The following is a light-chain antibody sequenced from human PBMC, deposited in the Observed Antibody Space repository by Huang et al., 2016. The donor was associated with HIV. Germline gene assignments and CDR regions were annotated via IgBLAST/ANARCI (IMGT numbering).Light chain of an antibody. V-gene: IGKV3-11*01. CDR2: DAS. CDR1: QSVGSY. CDR3: QQRTNWLT. J-gene: IGKJ4*01. Sequence: ETVLTQSPATLSLSPGQRATLSCRASQSVGSYLAWYQQKPGQAPRLLIYDASLRATGIPARFRGSGSGTDFTLTITSLEPEDFAVYYCQQRTNWLTFGGGTKVEIK.